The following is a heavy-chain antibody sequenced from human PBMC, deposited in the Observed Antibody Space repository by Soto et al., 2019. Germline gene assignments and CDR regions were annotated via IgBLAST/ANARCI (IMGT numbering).Heavy chain of an antibody. CDR2: IYSGGST. CDR3: ARGPGTNSLPDAFDI. D-gene: IGHD1-7*01. J-gene: IGHJ3*02. Sequence: EVQLVETGGGLIQPGGSLRLSCAASGFTVSSNYMSWVRQAPGKGLEWVSVIYSGGSTYYADSVKGRFTISRDNSKNTLYLQMNSLRAEDTAVYYCARGPGTNSLPDAFDIWGQGTMVTVSS. CDR1: GFTVSSNY. V-gene: IGHV3-53*02.